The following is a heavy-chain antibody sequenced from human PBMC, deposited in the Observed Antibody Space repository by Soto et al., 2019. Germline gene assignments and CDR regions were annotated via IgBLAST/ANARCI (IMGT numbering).Heavy chain of an antibody. CDR1: VYTFPNYG. Sequence: XSVKVSCKASVYTFPNYGINWVRQAPGQGLEWMGWISAFNGKTIYAQRFQGKFTMTTDTSATIAYMALRSLESDDTAVYYCARGQGDNGYDLQIDHWGQGTLVTVSS. V-gene: IGHV1-18*01. CDR2: ISAFNGKT. J-gene: IGHJ4*02. CDR3: ARGQGDNGYDLQIDH. D-gene: IGHD5-12*01.